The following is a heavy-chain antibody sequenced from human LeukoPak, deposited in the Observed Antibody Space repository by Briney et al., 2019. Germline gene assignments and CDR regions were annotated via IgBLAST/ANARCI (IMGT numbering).Heavy chain of an antibody. CDR2: IRQDGSDK. Sequence: GGSLRLSCAASGFTFSSYWMSWVRQAPGKGLEWVANIRQDGSDKYYVDSVKGRFAISRDNAKNSLYLQVNSLRAEDTAVYYCARDYYGSGRTHGMDVWGQGTTVTVSS. V-gene: IGHV3-7*01. D-gene: IGHD3-10*01. CDR3: ARDYYGSGRTHGMDV. CDR1: GFTFSSYW. J-gene: IGHJ6*02.